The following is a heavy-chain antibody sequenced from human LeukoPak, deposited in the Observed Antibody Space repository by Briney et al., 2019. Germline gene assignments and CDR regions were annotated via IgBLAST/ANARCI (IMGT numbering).Heavy chain of an antibody. Sequence: GGSLRLSCAASGFTFSSYAMSWVRQAPGKGLEWVSAISGSGGSTYYADSVKGRFTISRDNSKNTLYLQMNSLRDEDTAAYYCARRGFYGDPEGYWGQGTLVTVSS. CDR2: ISGSGGST. CDR1: GFTFSSYA. D-gene: IGHD4-17*01. V-gene: IGHV3-23*01. J-gene: IGHJ4*02. CDR3: ARRGFYGDPEGY.